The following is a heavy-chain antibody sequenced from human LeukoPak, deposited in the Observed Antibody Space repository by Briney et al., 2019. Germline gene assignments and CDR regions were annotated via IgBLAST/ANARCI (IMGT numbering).Heavy chain of an antibody. CDR2: IKQDGSEK. CDR1: GFAFSNFW. J-gene: IGHJ4*02. Sequence: PGGSLRLSCAASGFAFSNFWMTWVRQAPGKGLEWVGSIKQDGSEKYYVDSVKGRFTFSRDNGKNSVYLQMSSLRADDTAVYYCASQRDGASYYWGQGTLVTVSS. D-gene: IGHD1-26*01. CDR3: ASQRDGASYY. V-gene: IGHV3-7*01.